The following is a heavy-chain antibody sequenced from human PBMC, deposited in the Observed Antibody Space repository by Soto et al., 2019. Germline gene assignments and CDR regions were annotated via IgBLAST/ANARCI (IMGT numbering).Heavy chain of an antibody. CDR1: GYTLTELS. V-gene: IGHV1-24*01. J-gene: IGHJ4*02. Sequence: ASVKVSCKVSGYTLTELSMHWVRQAPGKGLEWMGGFDPEDGETIYAQKFQGRVTMTEDTSTDTAYMELSSLRSEDTVVYYCATTGRSVLWVPFDYWGQGTLVTVSS. CDR2: FDPEDGET. D-gene: IGHD3-10*01. CDR3: ATTGRSVLWVPFDY.